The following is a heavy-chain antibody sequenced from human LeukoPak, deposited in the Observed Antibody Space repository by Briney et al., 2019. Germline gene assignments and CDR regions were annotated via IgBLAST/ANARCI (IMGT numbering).Heavy chain of an antibody. CDR3: ARASYCSGGSCYSDY. CDR1: GYTFTSYS. V-gene: IGHV1-18*01. CDR2: ISAYNGNT. D-gene: IGHD2-15*01. Sequence: ASVKVSCKASGYTFTSYSISWVRQAPGQGLEWMGWISAYNGNTIYAQKVKGRVTMTTDTSTSTAYMELRSLKSDDTAVYYCARASYCSGGSCYSDYWGQGALVTVSS. J-gene: IGHJ4*02.